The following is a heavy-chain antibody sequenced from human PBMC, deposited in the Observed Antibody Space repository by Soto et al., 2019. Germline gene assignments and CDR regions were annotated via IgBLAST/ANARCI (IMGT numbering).Heavy chain of an antibody. J-gene: IGHJ6*02. CDR3: AKGGQRSYYYYGMDV. CDR1: GFTISNNY. D-gene: IGHD6-25*01. V-gene: IGHV3-23*01. CDR2: ISGSGGST. Sequence: PGGSLRLSCAASGFTISNNYMSWVRQAPGKGLEWVSAISGSGGSTYYADSVKGRFTISRDNSKNTLYLQMNSLRAEDTAVYYCAKGGQRSYYYYGMDVWGQGTTVTVSS.